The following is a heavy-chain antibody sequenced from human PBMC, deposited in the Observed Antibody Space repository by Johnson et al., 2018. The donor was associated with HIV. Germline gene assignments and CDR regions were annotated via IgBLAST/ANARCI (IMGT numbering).Heavy chain of an antibody. J-gene: IGHJ3*02. CDR1: GFTFNTYG. V-gene: IGHV3-30*18. Sequence: QVQLVESGGGVVQTGTSLRLSCAASGFTFNTYGMHWVRQAPGKGLEWVALMSHDGSNQYYTDPVKGRFTISRDNSKNALYLQMHNLTTEDTAVYYCAKGYYDSPFGFDIWGQGTMVIVSS. D-gene: IGHD3-3*01. CDR3: AKGYYDSPFGFDI. CDR2: MSHDGSNQ.